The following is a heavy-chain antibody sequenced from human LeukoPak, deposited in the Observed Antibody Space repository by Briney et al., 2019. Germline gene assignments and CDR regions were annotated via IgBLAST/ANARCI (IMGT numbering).Heavy chain of an antibody. Sequence: GGSLRLSCVASESTFEKYVMNWVRQAPGKGLEWLATIYGSGVSISYADSVKGRFTISRDNSNNTLYLQMNSLRAEDTAIYFCAKDLGWELPAEAYWGQGILVTVSS. CDR3: AKDLGWELPAEAY. CDR1: ESTFEKYV. J-gene: IGHJ4*02. D-gene: IGHD1-26*01. CDR2: IYGSGVSI. V-gene: IGHV3-23*01.